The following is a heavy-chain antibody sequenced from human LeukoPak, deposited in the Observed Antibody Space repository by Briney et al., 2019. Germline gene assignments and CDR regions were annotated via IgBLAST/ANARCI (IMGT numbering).Heavy chain of an antibody. J-gene: IGHJ6*02. Sequence: PGGSLRPSCAASGFTFRSYAMSWVRQAPGKGLEWVSAIGASGGMTYYADSVEGRFTISRDNSKNTLYLQMNSLRAEDTAVYYCAGHGSGSYSYGYYYYGMDVWGQGTTVTVSS. V-gene: IGHV3-23*01. D-gene: IGHD3-10*01. CDR1: GFTFRSYA. CDR2: IGASGGMT. CDR3: AGHGSGSYSYGYYYYGMDV.